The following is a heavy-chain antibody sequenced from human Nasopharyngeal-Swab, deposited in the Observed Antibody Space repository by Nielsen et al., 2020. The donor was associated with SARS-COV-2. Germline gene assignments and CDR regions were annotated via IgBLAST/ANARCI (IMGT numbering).Heavy chain of an antibody. Sequence: SETLSLTCAVYGASFSGYYWSWIRKPPGKGLEWIGEINHSGSTNYNPSLKSRVTISVDTSKNQFSLKLSSVTAADTAVYYCARVPPIAVAGKGVDVWGQGTTVTVSS. D-gene: IGHD6-19*01. CDR3: ARVPPIAVAGKGVDV. J-gene: IGHJ6*02. CDR2: INHSGST. CDR1: GASFSGYY. V-gene: IGHV4-34*01.